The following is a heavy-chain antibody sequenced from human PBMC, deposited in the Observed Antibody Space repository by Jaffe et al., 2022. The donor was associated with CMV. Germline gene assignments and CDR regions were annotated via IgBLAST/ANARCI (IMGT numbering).Heavy chain of an antibody. V-gene: IGHV4-39*01. D-gene: IGHD3-10*01. J-gene: IGHJ6*03. CDR3: ARNRRGRGSYYMDV. CDR1: GGSISSSSYY. CDR2: IYYSGST. Sequence: QLQLQESGPGLVKPSETLSLTCTVSGGSISSSSYYWGWIRQPPGKGLEWIGSIYYSGSTYYNPSLKSRVTISVDTSKNQFSLKLSSVTAADTAVYYCARNRRGRGSYYMDVWGKGTTVTVSS.